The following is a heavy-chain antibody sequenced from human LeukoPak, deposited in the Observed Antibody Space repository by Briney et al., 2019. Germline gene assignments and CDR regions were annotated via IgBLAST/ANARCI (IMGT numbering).Heavy chain of an antibody. Sequence: SETLSLTCTVSGGSISSYFWSWIRQPPGKGLEWIGYIFYSGSTNYNPSLKSRVTISVDTSKNQFSLKLSSVTAADTAVYYCARLLVVPAAVANYYYYYGMDVWGQGTTVTVSS. J-gene: IGHJ6*02. CDR1: GGSISSYF. CDR3: ARLLVVPAAVANYYYYYGMDV. CDR2: IFYSGST. V-gene: IGHV4-59*08. D-gene: IGHD2-2*01.